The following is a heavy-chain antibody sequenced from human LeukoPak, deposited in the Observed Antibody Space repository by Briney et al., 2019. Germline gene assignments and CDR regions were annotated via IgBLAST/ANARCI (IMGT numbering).Heavy chain of an antibody. CDR2: IIPIFGTA. V-gene: IGHV1-69*05. D-gene: IGHD1-26*01. CDR1: GGTFSSYA. J-gene: IGHJ6*03. CDR3: ASCGNYYYYMDV. Sequence: SVKVSCKASGGTFSSYAISWVRQAPGQGLEWMGGIIPIFGTANYAQKFQGRVTITTDESTSTAYMELSSLRSEDTAVYYCASCGNYYYYMDVWGKGTTVTVSS.